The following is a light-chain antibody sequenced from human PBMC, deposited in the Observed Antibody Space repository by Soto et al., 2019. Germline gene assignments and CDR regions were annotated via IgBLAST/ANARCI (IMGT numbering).Light chain of an antibody. V-gene: IGLV2-11*01. CDR2: TVT. J-gene: IGLJ1*01. CDR1: RSYIGGYNY. CDR3: CSYAGSSSYV. Sequence: SALTQPRSVSGAPGQSVTISCTGTRSYIGGYNYVSWYQQHPGKAPKLMIYTVTKRPSGVPDRFSGSKSDNTASLTISGLQADDEADYYCCSYAGSSSYVFGTGTKVTVL.